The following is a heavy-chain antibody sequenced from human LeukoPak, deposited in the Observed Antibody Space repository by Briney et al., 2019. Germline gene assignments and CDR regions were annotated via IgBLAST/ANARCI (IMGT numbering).Heavy chain of an antibody. CDR2: IYYIGST. CDR1: GGSISSSSYY. Sequence: SSETLSLTCTVSGGSISSSSYYWGWIRQPPGKGLEWIGNIYYIGSTYYNPSLKSRVTISVDTSKNQFSLKLSSVTAADTAVYYCARHIGGRYYYYYMDVWGKGTTVTISS. D-gene: IGHD3-16*02. CDR3: ARHIGGRYYYYYMDV. J-gene: IGHJ6*03. V-gene: IGHV4-39*01.